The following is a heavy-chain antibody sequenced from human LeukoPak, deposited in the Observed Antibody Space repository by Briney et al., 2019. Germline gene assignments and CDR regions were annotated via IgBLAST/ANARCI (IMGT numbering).Heavy chain of an antibody. J-gene: IGHJ4*02. CDR2: ISHSGSA. Sequence: SETLSLTCAVSGGSFSGYYWTWIRQPPGKGLEWIGEISHSGSANYNPSLMSRVTISLDTSKNHFSLNLSSVTAADTAVYYCARGKGDYRPFFDYWGQGTLVTVSS. D-gene: IGHD4-17*01. CDR3: ARGKGDYRPFFDY. V-gene: IGHV4-34*01. CDR1: GGSFSGYY.